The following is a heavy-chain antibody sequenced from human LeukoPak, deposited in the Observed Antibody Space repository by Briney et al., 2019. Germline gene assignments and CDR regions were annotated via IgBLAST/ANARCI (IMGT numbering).Heavy chain of an antibody. D-gene: IGHD6-13*01. J-gene: IGHJ4*02. V-gene: IGHV3-23*01. CDR2: IGSDNKP. CDR1: GFTFSAYA. Sequence: QSGGSLRLSCEASGFTFSAYAMTWVRQAPGQGLEWVSSIGSDNKPHYSESVKGRFAISRDNSKSMLFLQLNSLRAEDTALYYCARDRSDSSSWYGVYDYWGQGTLVTVSS. CDR3: ARDRSDSSSWYGVYDY.